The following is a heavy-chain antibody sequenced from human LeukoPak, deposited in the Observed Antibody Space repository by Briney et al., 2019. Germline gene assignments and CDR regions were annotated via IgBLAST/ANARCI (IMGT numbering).Heavy chain of an antibody. Sequence: GGSLRLSCAASGFTFSGSGMSWVCQAPGKGLEWISSSGDSDGSTYYADSLKGRFTISRDNSKNTLYLQMNNLRAEDTAVYYCAKGGCRGTCNPLAYWGQGALVTVSP. CDR3: AKGGCRGTCNPLAY. D-gene: IGHD2-15*01. J-gene: IGHJ4*02. CDR1: GFTFSGSG. CDR2: SGDSDGST. V-gene: IGHV3-23*01.